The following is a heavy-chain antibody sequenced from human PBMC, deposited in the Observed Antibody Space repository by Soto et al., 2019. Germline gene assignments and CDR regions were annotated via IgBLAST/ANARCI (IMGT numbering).Heavy chain of an antibody. V-gene: IGHV1-69*01. CDR1: RGTFSSFG. D-gene: IGHD5-12*01. CDR2: IIPVFGRP. CDR3: AREGSGYNF. Sequence: QVQLVQSGAELKKPGSSVKVSCKASRGTFSSFGISWVRQAPGQGLEWMGGIIPVFGRPNYAQRFRGRLTITADESTNTGYMELIDLRSEDTAVYYCAREGSGYNFWGQGTQVTVSS. J-gene: IGHJ1*01.